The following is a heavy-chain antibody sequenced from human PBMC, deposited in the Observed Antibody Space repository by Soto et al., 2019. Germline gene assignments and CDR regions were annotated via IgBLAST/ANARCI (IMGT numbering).Heavy chain of an antibody. CDR3: AKDRTVAARNFDY. Sequence: HPGGSLRLSCAASGFTVSSNYMSWVRQAPGKGLEWVSVIYSGGSTYYADSVKGRFTISRDNSKNTLYLQMNSLRAEDTAVYYCAKDRTVAARNFDYWGQGTLVTVSS. CDR2: IYSGGST. J-gene: IGHJ4*02. CDR1: GFTVSSNY. V-gene: IGHV3-53*01. D-gene: IGHD6-6*01.